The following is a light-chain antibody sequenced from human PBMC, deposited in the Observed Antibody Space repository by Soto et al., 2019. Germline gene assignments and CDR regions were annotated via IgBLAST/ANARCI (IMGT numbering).Light chain of an antibody. J-gene: IGLJ2*01. CDR3: TSYTSNSTRV. Sequence: QSALTQPASVSGSPGQSITISCTGTNSDVGSYNYVSWYQQHPGKAPKLMIYEVGNRPSGVSNRFTGSKSGNTASLTISGLQTEDEAEYYCTSYTSNSTRVFGGGTKLTVL. CDR1: NSDVGSYNY. CDR2: EVG. V-gene: IGLV2-14*01.